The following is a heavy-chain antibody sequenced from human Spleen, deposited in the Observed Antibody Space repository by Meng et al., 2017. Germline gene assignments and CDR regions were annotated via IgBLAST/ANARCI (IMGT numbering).Heavy chain of an antibody. D-gene: IGHD4-17*01. V-gene: IGHV3-48*03. CDR2: ISTGADVI. Sequence: GGSLRLSCAASGFTFSSYEMNWVRQAPGKGLEWLSFISTGADVIYYADSVKGRFTISRDNAKNSLYLQMNSLRAEDTALYYCAKVLLTTVTRDAFDIWGQGTMVTVSS. J-gene: IGHJ3*02. CDR1: GFTFSSYE. CDR3: AKVLLTTVTRDAFDI.